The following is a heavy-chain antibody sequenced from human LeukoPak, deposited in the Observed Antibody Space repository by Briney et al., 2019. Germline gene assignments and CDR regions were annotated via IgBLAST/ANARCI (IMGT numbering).Heavy chain of an antibody. Sequence: SETLSLTCAVYGGSFNGYYWSWIRQPPGKGLEWIGEINHSGSTNYNPSLKSRVTISVDTSKNQFSLKLSSVTAADTAVYYCARPGRPYSSGFPFDYWGQGTLVTVSS. CDR3: ARPGRPYSSGFPFDY. CDR2: INHSGST. J-gene: IGHJ4*02. V-gene: IGHV4-34*01. D-gene: IGHD6-19*01. CDR1: GGSFNGYY.